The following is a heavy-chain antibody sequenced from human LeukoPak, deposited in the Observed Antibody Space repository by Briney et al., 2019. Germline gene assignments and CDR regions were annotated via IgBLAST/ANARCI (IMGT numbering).Heavy chain of an antibody. CDR2: INTNTGNP. CDR3: ARSYYYDSSGYYDRSLGYFQH. J-gene: IGHJ1*01. Sequence: ASVKVSCKASGYTFTSYAMNWVRQAPGQGLEWMGWINTNTGNPTYAQGFTGRFVSSLDTSVSTAYLQISSLKAEDTAVYYCARSYYYDSSGYYDRSLGYFQHWGQGTLVTVSS. V-gene: IGHV7-4-1*02. CDR1: GYTFTSYA. D-gene: IGHD3-22*01.